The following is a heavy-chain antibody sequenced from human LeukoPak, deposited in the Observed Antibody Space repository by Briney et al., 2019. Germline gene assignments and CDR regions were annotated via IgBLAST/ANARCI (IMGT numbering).Heavy chain of an antibody. CDR3: ARHVISFGESYSQYSFDY. CDR1: GGSINGFY. CDR2: ISYSGST. V-gene: IGHV4-59*08. J-gene: IGHJ4*02. D-gene: IGHD3-10*01. Sequence: SETLSLTCTVPGGSINGFYWSWIRQPPGRRLEWIGYISYSGSTYYRPSLKSRLTMSLDTSQNQFSLRLNSVTAADTAIYYCARHVISFGESYSQYSFDYWGQGSLVTVSS.